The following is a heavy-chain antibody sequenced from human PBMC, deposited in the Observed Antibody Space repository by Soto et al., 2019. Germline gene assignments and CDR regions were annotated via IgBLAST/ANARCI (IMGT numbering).Heavy chain of an antibody. D-gene: IGHD1-1*01. V-gene: IGHV1-46*01. CDR1: GYTFTSYY. J-gene: IGHJ4*02. Sequence: ASVKVSCKASGYTFTSYYMHWVRQAPGQGLEWMGIINPSGGSTSYAQKFQGRVTMTRDTSTSTVYMELSSLRSEETAVYYCARDLRPRTTGTTSNYFDYWGQGTLVTVSS. CDR2: INPSGGST. CDR3: ARDLRPRTTGTTSNYFDY.